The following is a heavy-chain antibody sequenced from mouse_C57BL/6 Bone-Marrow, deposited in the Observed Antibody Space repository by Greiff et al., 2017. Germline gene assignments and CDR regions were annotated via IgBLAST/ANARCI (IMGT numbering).Heavy chain of an antibody. D-gene: IGHD1-1*01. J-gene: IGHJ3*01. CDR1: GFNIKDYY. CDR3: TTGYYGSSPFAY. V-gene: IGHV14-1*01. CDR2: IEPEDGDT. Sequence: VQLQQSGAELVRPGASVKLSCTASGFNIKDYYMHWVKQRPEQGLEWIGRIEPEDGDTEYAPKFQGKATMTADTSSNTAYLQLSSLTSEDTAVYYCTTGYYGSSPFAYWGQGTLVTVSA.